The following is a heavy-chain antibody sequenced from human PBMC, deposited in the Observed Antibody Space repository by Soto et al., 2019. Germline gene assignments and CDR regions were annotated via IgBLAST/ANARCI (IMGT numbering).Heavy chain of an antibody. D-gene: IGHD3-10*01. Sequence: SVKVSCKASGGTFSSYAISWVRQAPGQGLEWMGGIIPIFGTANYAQKFQGRVTITADESTSTAYMELSSLRSEDTAVYYCARGLHGSGSYYLFYSGMDVWGQGTTVTVSS. CDR2: IIPIFGTA. J-gene: IGHJ6*02. CDR3: ARGLHGSGSYYLFYSGMDV. CDR1: GGTFSSYA. V-gene: IGHV1-69*13.